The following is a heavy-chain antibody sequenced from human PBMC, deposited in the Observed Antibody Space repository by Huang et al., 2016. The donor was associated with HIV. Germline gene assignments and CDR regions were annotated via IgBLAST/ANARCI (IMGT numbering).Heavy chain of an antibody. CDR3: AKGSERSLTGPKYQYYFDY. Sequence: EVQLLESGGGLVQPGGSLRLSCAASIFTFSTSAMSWVRQAPGKGLEGVSGMSGSGSSTYYADSVKGRFTISRDNSRNTLYLQMKSLRVEDTAIYYCAKGSERSLTGPKYQYYFDYWGQGTLVTVSS. D-gene: IGHD3-3*01. V-gene: IGHV3-23*01. CDR1: IFTFSTSA. CDR2: MSGSGSST. J-gene: IGHJ4*02.